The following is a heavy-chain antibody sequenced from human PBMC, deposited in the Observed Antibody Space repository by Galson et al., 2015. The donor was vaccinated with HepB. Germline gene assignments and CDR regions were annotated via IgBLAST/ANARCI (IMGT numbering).Heavy chain of an antibody. V-gene: IGHV5-51*03. J-gene: IGHJ5*02. CDR3: ARRDGSYYGGEGGYNWFDP. CDR2: IYPGDSDT. Sequence: QSGAEVKKPGESLKISCKGSGYSFTSYWIGWVRQMPGKGLEWMGIIYPGDSDTRYSPSFQGQVTISADKSISTAYLQWSSLKASDTAMYYCARRDGSYYGGEGGYNWFDPWGQGTLVTVSS. CDR1: GYSFTSYW. D-gene: IGHD1-26*01.